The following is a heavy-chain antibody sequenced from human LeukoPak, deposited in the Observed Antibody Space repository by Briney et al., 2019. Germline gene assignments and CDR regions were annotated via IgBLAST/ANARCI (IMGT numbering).Heavy chain of an antibody. CDR1: GFTFSSYW. CDR2: ISYDGSNK. D-gene: IGHD4-17*01. Sequence: GGSLRLSCAASGFTFSSYWMHWVRQAPGKGLEWVAVISYDGSNKYYADSVKGRFTISRDNSKNTLYLQMNSLRAEDTAVYYCAKDGAPEVTTMFFYYGMDVWGQGTTVTVSS. J-gene: IGHJ6*02. CDR3: AKDGAPEVTTMFFYYGMDV. V-gene: IGHV3-30*18.